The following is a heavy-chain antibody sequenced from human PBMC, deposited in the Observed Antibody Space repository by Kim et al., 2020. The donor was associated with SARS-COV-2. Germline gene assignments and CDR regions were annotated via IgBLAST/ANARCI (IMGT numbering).Heavy chain of an antibody. J-gene: IGHJ4*02. CDR3: ARDGSSIAAGGIYYFDH. V-gene: IGHV3-33*01. D-gene: IGHD6-6*01. CDR1: GFTFSHYG. CDR2: IWNDGRNE. Sequence: GGSLRLSCAASGFTFSHYGMHWVRQAPGKGLEWVAVIWNDGRNEYYAESVKGRFTISRDNSKNTLYLQMNSLRAEDTAVYYCARDGSSIAAGGIYYFDHWGQGTLVTVSS.